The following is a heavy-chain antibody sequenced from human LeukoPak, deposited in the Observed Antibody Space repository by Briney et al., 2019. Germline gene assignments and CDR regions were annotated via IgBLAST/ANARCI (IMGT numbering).Heavy chain of an antibody. Sequence: PSETLSLTCTVSGGSISSGGYYWSWIRQPPGKGLEWIGYIYHSGSTYYNPSLKSRVTISVDRSKNQFSLKLSSVTAADTAVYYCARTPLRFFPDYWGQGTLVTVSS. J-gene: IGHJ4*02. V-gene: IGHV4-30-2*01. D-gene: IGHD3-3*01. CDR1: GGSISSGGYY. CDR2: IYHSGST. CDR3: ARTPLRFFPDY.